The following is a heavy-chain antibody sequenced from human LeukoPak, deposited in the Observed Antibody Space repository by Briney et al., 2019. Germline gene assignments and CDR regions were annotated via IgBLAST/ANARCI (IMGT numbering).Heavy chain of an antibody. J-gene: IGHJ4*02. CDR3: ARDAVAGRVYYFDY. CDR1: GGSITGYY. CDR2: IYHSGST. D-gene: IGHD6-19*01. V-gene: IGHV4-59*01. Sequence: SETLSLTCTVSGGSITGYYWGWIRQPPGKGLEWIGYIYHSGSTKYNPPLKSRVTMSVDTSKNHFSLKLSSVTAADTAVYYCARDAVAGRVYYFDYWGQGILVTVSS.